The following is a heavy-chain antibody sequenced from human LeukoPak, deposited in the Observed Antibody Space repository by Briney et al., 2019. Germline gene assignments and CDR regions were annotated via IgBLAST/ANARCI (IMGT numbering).Heavy chain of an antibody. CDR2: IYYSGST. CDR1: GGSISSSSYY. V-gene: IGHV4-39*07. Sequence: SETLSLTSTVSGGSISSSSYYWGWIRQPPGKGLEWIGSIYYSGSTYYNPSLKSRVTISVDTSKNQFSLKLSSVTAAATAVYYCAREVVTALVTGWFDPWGQGTLVTVSS. D-gene: IGHD2-21*02. J-gene: IGHJ5*02. CDR3: AREVVTALVTGWFDP.